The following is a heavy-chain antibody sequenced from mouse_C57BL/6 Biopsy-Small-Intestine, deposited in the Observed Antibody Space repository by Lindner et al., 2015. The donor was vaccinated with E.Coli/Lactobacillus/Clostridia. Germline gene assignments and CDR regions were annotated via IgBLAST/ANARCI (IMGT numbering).Heavy chain of an antibody. CDR3: ARHFGVVKDYYYFYGMDL. J-gene: IGHJ1*01. CDR1: GGNFRNYA. D-gene: IGHD1-1*01. Sequence: SVKVSCKASGGNFRNYALSWVRQAPGQGLEWMGWINPNSGGTKFAQKFQGRVTMARDTSISTAFLELRALRSEDTAVYYCARHFGVVKDYYYFYGMDLWGQGTTVTVSS. V-gene: IGHV1-4*01. CDR2: INPNSGGT.